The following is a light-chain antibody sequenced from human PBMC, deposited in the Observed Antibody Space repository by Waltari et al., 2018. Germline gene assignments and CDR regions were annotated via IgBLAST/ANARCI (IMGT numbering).Light chain of an antibody. CDR2: YDR. CDR1: NIGTYS. V-gene: IGLV3-21*04. CDR3: HVWHPHVDPGV. Sequence: SYVVTQPPSVSVAPGETATITCGGDNIGTYSVHWYQQKAGKATVLVICYDRDRPSGIPERFPGSNAGNTATLTISRVEAGDEASYYCHVWHPHVDPGVFGTGTEVTVL. J-gene: IGLJ1*01.